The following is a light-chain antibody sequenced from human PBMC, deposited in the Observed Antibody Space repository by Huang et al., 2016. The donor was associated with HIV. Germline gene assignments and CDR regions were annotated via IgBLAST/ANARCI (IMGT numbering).Light chain of an antibody. Sequence: EIVMTQSPATLSVSPGERATLSCRASQSVSSNLAWYQQKPCQAPSLRIYGASTRATGIPARFSGSGSGTDFTLTINSLQSEDFAIYYCQQYNNWLTFGGGTKVEIK. CDR1: QSVSSN. J-gene: IGKJ4*01. V-gene: IGKV3-15*01. CDR3: QQYNNWLT. CDR2: GAS.